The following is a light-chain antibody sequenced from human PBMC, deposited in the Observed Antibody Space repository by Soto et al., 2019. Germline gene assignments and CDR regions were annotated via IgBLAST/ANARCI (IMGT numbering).Light chain of an antibody. V-gene: IGKV3-20*01. Sequence: EIVLTQSPGTLSLSPGERATLSCRASQSVSISYLAWYQQKSGQAPRLLMYGASSRATGIPDRFSGSGSGTDFTLTISRLEPEDFAVYYCQQCGTLPITFGQGTKLEIK. CDR3: QQCGTLPIT. CDR2: GAS. CDR1: QSVSISY. J-gene: IGKJ2*01.